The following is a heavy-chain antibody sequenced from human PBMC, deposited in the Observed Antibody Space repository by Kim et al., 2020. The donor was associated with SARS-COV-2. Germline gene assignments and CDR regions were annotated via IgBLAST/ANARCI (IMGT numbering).Heavy chain of an antibody. V-gene: IGHV3-11*01. CDR1: GFTFSDYY. CDR2: ISSSGRTI. D-gene: IGHD6-13*01. CDR3: ARVRRAAGPFYYYYYGMDV. Sequence: GGSLRLSCAASGFTFSDYYMSWIRQAPGKGLEWVSYISSSGRTIYYADSVKGGFTISKDNANNSLHLQMNSLRAEDTAVYYCARVRRAAGPFYYYYYGMDVWGQGTMVTVSS. J-gene: IGHJ6*02.